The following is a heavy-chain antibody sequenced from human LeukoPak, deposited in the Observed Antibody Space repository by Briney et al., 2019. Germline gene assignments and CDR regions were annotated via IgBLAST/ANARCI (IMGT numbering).Heavy chain of an antibody. CDR2: INPSGGST. Sequence: ASVKVSCKASGYTFTSYYMHWVRQAPGQGLEWMGIINPSGGSTSYAQKFQGRVTMTRDTSTSTVYMELSRLRSDDTAVYYCARQAIILRFLGNWFDPWGQGTLVTVSS. V-gene: IGHV1-46*01. D-gene: IGHD3-3*01. J-gene: IGHJ5*02. CDR3: ARQAIILRFLGNWFDP. CDR1: GYTFTSYY.